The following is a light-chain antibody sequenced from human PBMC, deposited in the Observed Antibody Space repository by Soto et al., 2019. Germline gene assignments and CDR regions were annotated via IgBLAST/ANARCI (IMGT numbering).Light chain of an antibody. CDR3: QSLSWT. V-gene: IGKV3-11*01. Sequence: EVVLTQFPGTLSLSPGDRATLSCRASLSLSSYLTWYQHKPGQAPRLLFYDVSNRATGIPARFSGSGSGTEFTLTISSLQSEDFAVYYCQSLSWTFGQGTKVEIK. J-gene: IGKJ1*01. CDR1: LSLSSY. CDR2: DVS.